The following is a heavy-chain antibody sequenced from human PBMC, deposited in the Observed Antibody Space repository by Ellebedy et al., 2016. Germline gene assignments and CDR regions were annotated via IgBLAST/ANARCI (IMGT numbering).Heavy chain of an antibody. CDR1: GGSISDNY. CDR3: ARIPLYFVGMDV. J-gene: IGHJ6*02. CDR2: SNQSGRT. Sequence: SETLSLTXAVSGGSISDNYWTWVRQAPGKGLEWIGESNQSGRTTHYNPSLKSRVTISTDRSKNEFYLTLSPVTAADTAVYYCARIPLYFVGMDVWGLGTTVTVSS. D-gene: IGHD2-8*01. V-gene: IGHV4-34*01.